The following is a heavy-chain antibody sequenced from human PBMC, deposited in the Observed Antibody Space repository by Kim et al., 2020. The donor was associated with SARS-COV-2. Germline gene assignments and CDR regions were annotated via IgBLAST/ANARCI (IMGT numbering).Heavy chain of an antibody. D-gene: IGHD1-1*01. Sequence: GGSLRLSCAASGFTFSSYGMHWVRQAPGKGLEWVAVISYDGSNKYYADSVKGRFTISRDNSKNTLYLQMNSLRAEDTAVYYCAKFPGGTTGTTVDYWGQGTLVTVSS. V-gene: IGHV3-30*18. CDR2: ISYDGSNK. CDR3: AKFPGGTTGTTVDY. CDR1: GFTFSSYG. J-gene: IGHJ4*02.